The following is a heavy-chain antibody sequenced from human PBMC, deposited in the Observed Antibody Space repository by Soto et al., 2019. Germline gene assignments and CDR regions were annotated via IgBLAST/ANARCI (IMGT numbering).Heavy chain of an antibody. J-gene: IGHJ6*02. CDR3: EEGAAAGLYGMDV. CDR1: GFTFSSYA. D-gene: IGHD6-13*01. CDR2: ISGKGGST. V-gene: IGHV3-23*01. Sequence: GGSLRLSWAASGFTFSSYAMSWVRQAPGKGLEWVSAISGKGGSTYYADSVKGRSTISRDNPKNTPYPHINRLTAEDTAVYYCEEGAAAGLYGMDVWGQGTLVTVSS.